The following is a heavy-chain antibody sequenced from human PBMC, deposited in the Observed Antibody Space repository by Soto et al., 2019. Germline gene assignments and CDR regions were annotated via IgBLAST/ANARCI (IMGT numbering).Heavy chain of an antibody. CDR1: GASIRSYH. Sequence: QVQLQESGPGLVKPSETLSLTCAVSGASIRSYHWSWIRQPAGKGLEWIGRMQHTGNTKYNLALKSRFTMSADTSKNQISLKMTSVPAADTAVYFCAKHVPSRRCFDTWGQGILVIVSS. D-gene: IGHD3-16*01. CDR3: AKHVPSRRCFDT. CDR2: MQHTGNT. J-gene: IGHJ5*02. V-gene: IGHV4-4*07.